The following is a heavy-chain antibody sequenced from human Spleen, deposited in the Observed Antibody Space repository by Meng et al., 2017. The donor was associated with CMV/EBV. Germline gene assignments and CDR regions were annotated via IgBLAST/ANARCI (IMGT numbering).Heavy chain of an antibody. D-gene: IGHD2-2*01. J-gene: IGHJ4*02. CDR1: GFTFRNYA. V-gene: IGHV3-23*01. CDR2: ISGSGGST. Sequence: GGSLRLSCAASGFTFRNYAMSWVRQAPGKGLEWVSAISGSGGSTYYADSVKGRFTISRDNSENTLYLQMNSLRAEDTAVYYCAKVIGPCSTTSCFRPPGFDYWGQGTLVTVSS. CDR3: AKVIGPCSTTSCFRPPGFDY.